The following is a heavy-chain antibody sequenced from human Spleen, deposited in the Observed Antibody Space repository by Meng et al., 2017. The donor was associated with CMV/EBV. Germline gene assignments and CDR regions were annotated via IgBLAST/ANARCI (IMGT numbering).Heavy chain of an antibody. V-gene: IGHV3-9*01. CDR2: ISWNSGSI. D-gene: IGHD1-7*01. J-gene: IGHJ4*02. Sequence: SLKISCAASGFTFDDYAMHWVRQAPGKGLEWVSGISWNSGSIGYADSVKGRFTISRDNAKNSLYLQMNSLRAEDTAVYYCARGAGTVHYWGQGTLVTVSS. CDR3: ARGAGTVHY. CDR1: GFTFDDYA.